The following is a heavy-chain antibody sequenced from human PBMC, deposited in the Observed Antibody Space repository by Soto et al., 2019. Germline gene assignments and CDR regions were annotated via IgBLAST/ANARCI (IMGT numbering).Heavy chain of an antibody. CDR2: ISSNGGST. CDR1: GFTFSSYA. D-gene: IGHD1-7*01. V-gene: IGHV3-64*01. J-gene: IGHJ3*02. CDR3: ATAAHSGITGTTGAFDI. Sequence: EVQLVESGGGLVQPGGSLRLSCAASGFTFSSYAMHWVRQAPGKGLEYVSAISSNGGSTYYANSVKGRFTISRDNSKNTLYLQMGSLRAEDMAVYYCATAAHSGITGTTGAFDIWGQGTMVTVSS.